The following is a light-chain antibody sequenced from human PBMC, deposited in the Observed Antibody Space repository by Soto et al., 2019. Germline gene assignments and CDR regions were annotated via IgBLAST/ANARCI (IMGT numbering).Light chain of an antibody. Sequence: DIPMTQSPSTLSASVGDRVTITCRASQSISSWLAWYQQKPGKAPKLLIYDASTLEGGVPSRFSGSGSGTEFTLTISSLQPDDFATYYCQQYNNYRTFGQGTKVEIK. CDR1: QSISSW. J-gene: IGKJ1*01. CDR2: DAS. V-gene: IGKV1-5*01. CDR3: QQYNNYRT.